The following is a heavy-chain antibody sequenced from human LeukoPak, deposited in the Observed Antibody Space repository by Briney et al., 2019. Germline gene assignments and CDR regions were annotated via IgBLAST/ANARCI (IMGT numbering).Heavy chain of an antibody. CDR2: ISSSSSYI. V-gene: IGHV3-21*01. CDR1: GFTFSSYS. CDR3: ARDRILHNSGWYGY. J-gene: IGHJ4*02. D-gene: IGHD6-19*01. Sequence: PGGSLRLSCAASGFTFSSYSMNLVRQAPGKGLEWVSSISSSSSYIYYADSVKGRFTISRDNAKNSLYLQMNSLRAEDTAVYYCARDRILHNSGWYGYWGQGTLVTVSS.